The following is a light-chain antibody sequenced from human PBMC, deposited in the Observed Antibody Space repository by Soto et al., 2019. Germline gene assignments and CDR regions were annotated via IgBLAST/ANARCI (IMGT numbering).Light chain of an antibody. J-gene: IGLJ1*01. V-gene: IGLV2-14*01. Sequence: SVLTQPASVSGSPGQSITISCTGTSSDVGGYNYVSWYQHHPGKAPKLMIYEVSNRPSGVSNRFSGSKSGNTASLTISGLQAEDEADYYCSSYRDTHNLVFGIGTKVTVL. CDR3: SSYRDTHNLV. CDR2: EVS. CDR1: SSDVGGYNY.